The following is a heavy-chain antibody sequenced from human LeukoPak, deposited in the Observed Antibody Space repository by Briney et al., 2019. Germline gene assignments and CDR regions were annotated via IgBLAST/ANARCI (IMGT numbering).Heavy chain of an antibody. CDR3: ARPYSSSWYDVFDY. CDR1: GFTFSSYA. Sequence: GESMRLSCAASGFTFSSYAMHWVRQAPGKGLEWVAVISYDGSNKYYEDSVKGRFTISRDNSKNTLYLQMNSLRAEDTAVYYCARPYSSSWYDVFDYWGQGTLVTVS. V-gene: IGHV3-30-3*01. D-gene: IGHD6-13*01. J-gene: IGHJ4*02. CDR2: ISYDGSNK.